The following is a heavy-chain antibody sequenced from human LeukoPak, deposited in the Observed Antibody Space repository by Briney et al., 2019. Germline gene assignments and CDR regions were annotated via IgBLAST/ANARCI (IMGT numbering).Heavy chain of an antibody. V-gene: IGHV1-69*13. Sequence: SVKVSCKASGGTFSSYAISWVRQAPGQGLEWMGGIIPIFGTANYAQKFQGRVTITADESTSTAYMELSSLRAEDTAVYYCARDRPLGPRYSSSWYNWFDPWGQGTLVTVSS. CDR2: IIPIFGTA. J-gene: IGHJ5*02. CDR1: GGTFSSYA. CDR3: ARDRPLGPRYSSSWYNWFDP. D-gene: IGHD6-13*01.